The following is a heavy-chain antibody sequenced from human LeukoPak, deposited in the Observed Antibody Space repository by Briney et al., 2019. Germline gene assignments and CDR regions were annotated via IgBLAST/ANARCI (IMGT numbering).Heavy chain of an antibody. Sequence: SETLSLTCTVSGGSIGSHYWSWIRQPPGSGLEWIGYVYYSGTTNYNPSLKSRVTISVDTSKNQFSLKLSSVTAADTAVYYCARDYYDSRGEAFDIWGLGTMVTVSS. CDR3: ARDYYDSRGEAFDI. CDR2: VYYSGTT. CDR1: GGSIGSHY. V-gene: IGHV4-59*11. D-gene: IGHD3-22*01. J-gene: IGHJ3*02.